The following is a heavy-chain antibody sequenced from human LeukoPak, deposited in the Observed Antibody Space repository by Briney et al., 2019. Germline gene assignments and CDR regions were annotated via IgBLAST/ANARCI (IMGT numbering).Heavy chain of an antibody. J-gene: IGHJ4*02. CDR2: IYYSGST. CDR3: ARLSSGWYLGRDY. V-gene: IGHV4-59*08. CDR1: GGSISSYY. Sequence: SETLSLTCTVSGGSISSYYWSWIRQPPGKGLEWTGYIYYSGSTNYNPSLKSRVTISVDTSKNQFSLKLSSVTAADTAVYYCARLSSGWYLGRDYWGQGTLVTVSS. D-gene: IGHD6-19*01.